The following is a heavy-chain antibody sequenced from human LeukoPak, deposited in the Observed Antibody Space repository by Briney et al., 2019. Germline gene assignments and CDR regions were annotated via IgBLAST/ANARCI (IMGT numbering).Heavy chain of an antibody. Sequence: ASVKVSCKASGYTLTSYYIDWVPQAPGQGLEWMGIINPSGGSTSYAQKFQGRVTMTRDTSTSTVYMELSSLRSEETAEYYCARAEIRGYSGYDLDCFDYWGQGTLVTVSS. CDR1: GYTLTSYY. CDR3: ARAEIRGYSGYDLDCFDY. J-gene: IGHJ4*02. D-gene: IGHD5-12*01. CDR2: INPSGGST. V-gene: IGHV1-46*01.